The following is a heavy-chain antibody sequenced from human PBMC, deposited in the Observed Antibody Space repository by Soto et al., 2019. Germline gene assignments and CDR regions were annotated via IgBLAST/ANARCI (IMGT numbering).Heavy chain of an antibody. CDR2: IYYSGST. D-gene: IGHD2-8*01. Sequence: SETLSLTCTVSGGSISSSSYYWGWIRQPPGKGLEWIGSIYYSGSTYYNPSLKSRVTISVDTSKNQFSLKLSSVTAADTAVYYCARHVSSWCTNGVCYNNWFDPWGQGTLVTVSS. V-gene: IGHV4-39*01. CDR3: ARHVSSWCTNGVCYNNWFDP. J-gene: IGHJ5*02. CDR1: GGSISSSSYY.